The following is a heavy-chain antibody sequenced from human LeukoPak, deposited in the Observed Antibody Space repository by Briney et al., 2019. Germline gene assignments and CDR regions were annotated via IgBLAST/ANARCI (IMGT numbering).Heavy chain of an antibody. CDR3: ARHYLGSGSYGYPQPFDS. CDR2: ISSSSSYI. Sequence: GGSLRLSCAASGFTFSSYSMNWVRQGPGKGLERVSSISSSSSYIYYADSVKGRFTISRDNAKNSLYLQMNSLRAEDTAFYYCARHYLGSGSYGYPQPFDSWGQGTLVTVSS. D-gene: IGHD3-10*01. CDR1: GFTFSSYS. J-gene: IGHJ4*02. V-gene: IGHV3-21*04.